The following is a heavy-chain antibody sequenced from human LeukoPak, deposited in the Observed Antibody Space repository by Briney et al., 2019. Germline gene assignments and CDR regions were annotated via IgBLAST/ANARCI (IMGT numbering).Heavy chain of an antibody. Sequence: SETLSLTCTLSGGSISTYYWSWISQPAGKGLEWIGRIYNSGSTNYNPSLKRRVIMSVDTSKNQFSLKLSSVTAADTAVYYCARDRSGSYSSSYWFDPWGQGTLVTVSS. CDR1: GGSISTYY. CDR2: IYNSGST. D-gene: IGHD6-6*01. J-gene: IGHJ5*02. CDR3: ARDRSGSYSSSYWFDP. V-gene: IGHV4-4*07.